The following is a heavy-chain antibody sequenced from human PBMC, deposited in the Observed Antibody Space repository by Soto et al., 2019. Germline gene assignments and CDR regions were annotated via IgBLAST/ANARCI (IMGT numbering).Heavy chain of an antibody. CDR3: ARAFGFWSDLDGLDV. CDR1: GFTFSSYS. D-gene: IGHD3-3*01. Sequence: EVQLVESGGGLVKPGGSLRLSCAASGFTFSSYSMNWVRQAPGKGLEWVSSITSSRTYIYYADSLKGRFTISRDNAKNSLYLQMNSLRAEDTAVYYCARAFGFWSDLDGLDVWGQGTTVTVSS. CDR2: ITSSRTYI. J-gene: IGHJ6*02. V-gene: IGHV3-21*01.